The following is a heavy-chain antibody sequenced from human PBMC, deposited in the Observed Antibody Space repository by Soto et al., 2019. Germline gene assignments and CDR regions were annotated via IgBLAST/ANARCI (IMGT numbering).Heavy chain of an antibody. CDR3: ATGGPGKWGYCSGGSCYRRAFDI. V-gene: IGHV4-31*03. CDR1: GGSISSGGYY. Sequence: QVQLQESGPGLVKPSQTLSLTCTVSGGSISSGGYYWSWIRQHPGKGLEWIGYIYYSGSTYYNPSLKSRVTISVDTSKNQFSLKLSGQPAADTAVYYCATGGPGKWGYCSGGSCYRRAFDIWGQGTMVTVSS. CDR2: IYYSGST. J-gene: IGHJ3*02. D-gene: IGHD2-15*01.